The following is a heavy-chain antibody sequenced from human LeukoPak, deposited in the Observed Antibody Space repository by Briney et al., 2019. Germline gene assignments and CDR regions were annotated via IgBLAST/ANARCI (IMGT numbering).Heavy chain of an antibody. Sequence: SETLSLTCAVYGGSFSGYYWSWIRQPPGKGLEWIGEINHSGSTNYNPSLKSRVTISVDTSKNQFSLKLSSVTAADTAVYYCARLFPSSAEDAFDIWGQGTMVTVSS. J-gene: IGHJ3*02. CDR1: GGSFSGYY. CDR3: ARLFPSSAEDAFDI. D-gene: IGHD2-21*01. V-gene: IGHV4-34*01. CDR2: INHSGST.